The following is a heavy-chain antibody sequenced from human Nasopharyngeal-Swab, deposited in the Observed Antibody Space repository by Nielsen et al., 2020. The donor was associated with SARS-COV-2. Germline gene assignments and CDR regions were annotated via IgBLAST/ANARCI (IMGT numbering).Heavy chain of an antibody. V-gene: IGHV3-7*03. CDR1: GFTFSTYW. D-gene: IGHD2-2*01. CDR3: AKDSLIRSSTSPFDY. J-gene: IGHJ4*02. Sequence: GGSLRLSCAASGFTFSTYWMSWVRQAPGKGLEWVANIKQDESEKSYVESVRGRFTISRDNAKNSLSLQMNSLRAEDTAVYYCAKDSLIRSSTSPFDYWGQGTLVTVSS. CDR2: IKQDESEK.